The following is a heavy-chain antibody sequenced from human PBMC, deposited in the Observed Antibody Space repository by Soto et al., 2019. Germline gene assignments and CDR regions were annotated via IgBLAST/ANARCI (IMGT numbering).Heavy chain of an antibody. CDR1: GFTFSSYA. V-gene: IGHV3-23*01. J-gene: IGHJ4*02. CDR3: AKSAGSNAYYPNDY. Sequence: EGQLLESVGGLVQPGGSLRLSCAASGFTFSSYAMTWVRQAPGKGLEWVSSISGSGISTYYADSVKGRFTISRDNSKNTLYLQMNSLRAEDAAVYYCAKSAGSNAYYPNDYWGQGTLVTVSS. D-gene: IGHD3-16*01. CDR2: ISGSGIST.